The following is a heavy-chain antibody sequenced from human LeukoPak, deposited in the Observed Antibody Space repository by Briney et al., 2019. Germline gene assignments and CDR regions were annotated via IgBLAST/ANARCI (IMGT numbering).Heavy chain of an antibody. D-gene: IGHD6-19*01. V-gene: IGHV1-2*02. J-gene: IGHJ4*02. CDR3: APRRVAADKGFDY. CDR1: GYTFTDYY. CDR2: MNPNSGGT. Sequence: ASVKVSCKASGYTFTDYYMHWMRQAPGQGPEWMGWMNPNSGGTNYAQKFQGRVTMTRDTSITTAHMELSSLRSDDTAVYYCAPRRVAADKGFDYWGQGTLVTVSS.